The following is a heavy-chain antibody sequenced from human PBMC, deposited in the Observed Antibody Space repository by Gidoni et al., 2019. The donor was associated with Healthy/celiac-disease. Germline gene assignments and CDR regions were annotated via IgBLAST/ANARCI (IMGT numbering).Heavy chain of an antibody. J-gene: IGHJ6*02. Sequence: EVQLVASGGGLVKPGGSLRLSCAASGFTFSSYSMNWVRHAPGKGLEWVSSISSSSSYIYYADSVKGRFTISRDNAKNSLYLQMNSLRAEDTAVYYCARDISSSWSMDVWGQGTTVTVSS. D-gene: IGHD6-13*01. V-gene: IGHV3-21*01. CDR1: GFTFSSYS. CDR2: ISSSSSYI. CDR3: ARDISSSWSMDV.